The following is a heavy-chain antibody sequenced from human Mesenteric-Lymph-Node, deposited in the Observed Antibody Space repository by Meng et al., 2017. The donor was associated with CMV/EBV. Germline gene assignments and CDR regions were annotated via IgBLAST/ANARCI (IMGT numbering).Heavy chain of an antibody. D-gene: IGHD3-3*01. CDR2: IKEDASEK. CDR1: GFTFSNYA. Sequence: GESLKISCAASGFTFSNYAMSWVRQAPGKGLEWVANIKEDASEKYYVDSVKGRFTISRDNSKNTLYLQMNSLRAEDTAVYYCAKGGEFLEWLFSYFQHWGQGTLVTVSS. V-gene: IGHV3-7*03. CDR3: AKGGEFLEWLFSYFQH. J-gene: IGHJ1*01.